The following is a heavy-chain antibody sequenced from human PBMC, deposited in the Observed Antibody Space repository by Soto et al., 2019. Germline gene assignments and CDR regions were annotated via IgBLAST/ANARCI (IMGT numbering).Heavy chain of an antibody. CDR1: GDSINSNYC. CDR2: IYYSGGT. Sequence: QVQLQESGPGLVRPSGTLSLTCAVSGDSINSNYCWTWVRQPPGKGLEWIAEIYYSGGTSYNPSLKSRVPISMDKSKNQFSLNLTSVTAADTAMYYCAGDTGGGLGFWGQGTLVTVSS. V-gene: IGHV4-4*02. J-gene: IGHJ4*02. D-gene: IGHD7-27*01. CDR3: AGDTGGGLGF.